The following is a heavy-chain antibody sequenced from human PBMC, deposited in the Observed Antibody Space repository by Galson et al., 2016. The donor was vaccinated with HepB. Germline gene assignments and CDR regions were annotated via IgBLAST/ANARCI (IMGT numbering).Heavy chain of an antibody. D-gene: IGHD6-13*01. CDR3: ARCERYGSGWYGKNDY. V-gene: IGHV3-23*01. Sequence: SLRLSCAASGFTFSDYYLTWVRQAPGKGLEWVSAGYGGGGGPHYADSVKGRFTMSRDISRNTLYLQMNSLRAEDTAVYYCARCERYGSGWYGKNDYWGQGTLVTVSS. CDR2: GYGGGGGP. CDR1: GFTFSDYY. J-gene: IGHJ4*02.